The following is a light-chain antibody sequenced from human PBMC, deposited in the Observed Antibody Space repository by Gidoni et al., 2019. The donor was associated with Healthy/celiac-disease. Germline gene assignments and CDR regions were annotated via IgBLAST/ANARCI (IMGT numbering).Light chain of an antibody. CDR2: EVS. CDR3: SSYTSSSHVV. Sequence: QSALTQPASVSGSPGQSITISCTGTSSDVGGYHYVSWYQQHPGKAPKLMIYEVSNRPSGVPDRFSGSKSGNTASLTISGLQAEDEADYYCSSYTSSSHVVFGGGTKLTVL. CDR1: SSDVGGYHY. J-gene: IGLJ2*01. V-gene: IGLV2-14*01.